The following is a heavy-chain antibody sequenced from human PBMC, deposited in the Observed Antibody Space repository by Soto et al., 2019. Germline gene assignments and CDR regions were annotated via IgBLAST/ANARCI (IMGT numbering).Heavy chain of an antibody. J-gene: IGHJ4*02. D-gene: IGHD5-12*01. CDR3: ARDSPIGSTYSGYDAIDS. Sequence: SVKVSCKASGGTFSTSAFTWVRQAPGQGLEWMGRTIPILDVADYAQDFQGRVTITADKSTSTAYMELTSLTSKDTAVYYCARDSPIGSTYSGYDAIDSWGQGTLVTVSS. CDR1: GGTFSTSA. V-gene: IGHV1-69*04. CDR2: TIPILDVA.